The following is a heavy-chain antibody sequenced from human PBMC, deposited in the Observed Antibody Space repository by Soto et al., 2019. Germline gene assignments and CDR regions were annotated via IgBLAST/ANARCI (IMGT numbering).Heavy chain of an antibody. CDR1: GFTFISSA. D-gene: IGHD4-4*01. CDR2: IVVGSGHT. J-gene: IGHJ6*02. Sequence: QMQLVQSGPEVKKPGTSVKVSCKTSGFTFISSAMQWVRQARGQRLEWIGWIVVGSGHTNYAQKFQERVTITRDMATTTAYMGLSSPRTEDTAVDLWAAASSNSRGQHGKGGRGQGTTV. CDR3: AAASSNSRGQHGKGG. V-gene: IGHV1-58*02.